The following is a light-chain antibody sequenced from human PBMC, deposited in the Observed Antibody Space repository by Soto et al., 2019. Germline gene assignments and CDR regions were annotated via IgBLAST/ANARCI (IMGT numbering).Light chain of an antibody. J-gene: IGKJ1*01. CDR1: QSISTY. CDR2: AAS. CDR3: QRSYSTPPP. V-gene: IGKV1-39*01. Sequence: DIQMTQSPSSLSASVGDRVTITCRASQSISTYLNWYQQKPGKAPKLLIYAASSLQSGVPSSFSGSGSGTSFTLHISSLQPEDFASYYCQRSYSTPPPFRQVTKVAIK.